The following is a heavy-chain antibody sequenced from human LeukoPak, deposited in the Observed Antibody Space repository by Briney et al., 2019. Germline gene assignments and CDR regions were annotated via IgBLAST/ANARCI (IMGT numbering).Heavy chain of an antibody. D-gene: IGHD3-22*01. CDR2: IYYSGST. CDR1: GGSISSGGYY. CDR3: ARDSGSGYYHPFDY. V-gene: IGHV4-31*03. J-gene: IGHJ4*02. Sequence: SQTLSLTCTVSGGSISSGGYYWSWIRQHPGKGLEWIGYIYYSGSTYYNPSLKNRVTISVDTSKNQFSLKLSSVTAADTAVYYCARDSGSGYYHPFDYWGQGTLVTVSS.